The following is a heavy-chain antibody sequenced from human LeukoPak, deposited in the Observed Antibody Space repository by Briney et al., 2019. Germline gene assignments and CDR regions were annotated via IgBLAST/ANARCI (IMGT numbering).Heavy chain of an antibody. Sequence: GGSLRLSCAASGFTFDDYAMHWVRQAPGKGLEWVSGISWNSGSIGYADSVKGRFTISRDNAKNSLYLQMSSLRAEDMALYYCAKDLDGGGAIYDSSGFDYWGQGTLVTVSS. V-gene: IGHV3-9*03. CDR3: AKDLDGGGAIYDSSGFDY. CDR2: ISWNSGSI. D-gene: IGHD3-22*01. CDR1: GFTFDDYA. J-gene: IGHJ4*02.